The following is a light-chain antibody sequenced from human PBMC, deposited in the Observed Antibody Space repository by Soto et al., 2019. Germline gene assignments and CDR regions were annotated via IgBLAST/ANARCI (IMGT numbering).Light chain of an antibody. J-gene: IGKJ2*01. V-gene: IGKV3-20*01. CDR1: QSVSSTY. CDR2: AAS. CDR3: QQYDSSPYT. Sequence: EIVLTQSPGTLSLSPGERATLSCRASQSVSSTYLSWYQQKPGQAPRLLIYAASSRETGIPDTFSGSGSGTDFTLTISRLEPEDFAVYYCQQYDSSPYTFGQGTTLEIK.